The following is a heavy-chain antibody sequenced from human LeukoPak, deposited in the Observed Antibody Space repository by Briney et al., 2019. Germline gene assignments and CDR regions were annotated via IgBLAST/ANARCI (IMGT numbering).Heavy chain of an antibody. CDR2: MNPNSGNT. D-gene: IGHD2-21*01. CDR1: GYTFTSYD. Sequence: GASVKVSCKASGYTFTSYDINWVRQATGQGLEWMGWMNPNSGNTGYAQKFQGRVTITRNTSISTAYMELSSLRSEDTAVYYCAASYCGGDCYLGNSFDPWGQGTLVTVSS. CDR3: AASYCGGDCYLGNSFDP. J-gene: IGHJ5*02. V-gene: IGHV1-8*03.